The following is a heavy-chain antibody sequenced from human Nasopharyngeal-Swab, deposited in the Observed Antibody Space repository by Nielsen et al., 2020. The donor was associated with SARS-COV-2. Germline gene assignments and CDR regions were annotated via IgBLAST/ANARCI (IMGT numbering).Heavy chain of an antibody. CDR1: GFTLNHFG. Sequence: GESLKISCAASGFTLNHFGMHWVRQAPGKGLEWVSFISYEGSIRNYIDSVKGRFTISRDNSKNTLSLQMNSLRADDTAVYYCAKDLRGPYFFWGQGPLVTVSS. CDR3: AKDLRGPYFF. CDR2: ISYEGSIR. J-gene: IGHJ4*02. D-gene: IGHD2/OR15-2a*01. V-gene: IGHV3-30*18.